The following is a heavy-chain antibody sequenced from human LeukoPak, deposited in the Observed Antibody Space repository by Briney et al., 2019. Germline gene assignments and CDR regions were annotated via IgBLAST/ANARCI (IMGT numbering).Heavy chain of an antibody. CDR3: AKVASTTIFGVVIKGGWFDP. V-gene: IGHV3-23*01. J-gene: IGHJ5*02. CDR1: RFTFSNYA. CDR2: ISGSGGST. D-gene: IGHD3-3*01. Sequence: GGSLRLSCAASRFTFSNYAMSWVRQAPGKGLEWVSAISGSGGSTYYADSVKGRFTISRDNSKNTLYLQMNSLRAEDTAVYYCAKVASTTIFGVVIKGGWFDPWGQGTLVTVSS.